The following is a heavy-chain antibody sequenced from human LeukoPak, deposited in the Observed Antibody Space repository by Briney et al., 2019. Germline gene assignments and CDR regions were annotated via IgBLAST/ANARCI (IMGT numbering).Heavy chain of an antibody. D-gene: IGHD3-3*01. V-gene: IGHV1-69*13. CDR1: GGTFSSYA. CDR3: ARDTIFGVVIIQEHWFDP. Sequence: SVKVSCKASGGTFSSYAISWVRQAPGQGLEWMGGIIPIFGTANYAQKFQGRVTITADESTSTAYMELSSLRSEDTAVYYCARDTIFGVVIIQEHWFDPWDQGTLVTVSS. CDR2: IIPIFGTA. J-gene: IGHJ5*02.